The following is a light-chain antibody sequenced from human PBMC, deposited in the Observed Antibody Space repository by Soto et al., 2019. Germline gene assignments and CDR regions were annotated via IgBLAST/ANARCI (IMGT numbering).Light chain of an antibody. CDR3: PQYNNWPWT. CDR1: QRVSSH. CDR2: AAS. Sequence: ETVMTQSPVTLSVSPGDTATLSCRASQRVSSHLAWYQQKPGQAPRLLIYAASTRATGIPVRFIGSGSETAFTLPTRSLQSDAFALYYCPQYNNWPWTFGEGTKVDIK. V-gene: IGKV3-15*01. J-gene: IGKJ1*01.